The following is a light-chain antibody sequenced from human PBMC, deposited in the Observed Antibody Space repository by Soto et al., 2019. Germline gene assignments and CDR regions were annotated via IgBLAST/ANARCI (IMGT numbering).Light chain of an antibody. Sequence: EIVMTQSPATLSVSPGERATLSCRASQSVSSNLAWYQQKPGQAPRLLIYDASTMATGIPARFSGSGSGTEYTITISSLQSEDSAVYYCQQWSSHAFTVTFGGGTKVEIK. CDR3: QQWSSHAFTVT. V-gene: IGKV3-15*01. CDR2: DAS. J-gene: IGKJ4*01. CDR1: QSVSSN.